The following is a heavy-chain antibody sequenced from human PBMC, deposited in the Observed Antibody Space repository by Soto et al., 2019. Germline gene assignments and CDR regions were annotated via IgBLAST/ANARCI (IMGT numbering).Heavy chain of an antibody. CDR1: GYTFISYS. Sequence: QVQLVQSGGEVKKPGASVNISCKATGYTFISYSITWVRQAPGQGLEWMGWISTYNGNTKYAQSLQGRVTLTRDTSTNTAFMEIRGLRSDDTAVYYCARGVAHSTGWYDDGDQWGQGTLVAVSS. J-gene: IGHJ4*02. CDR2: ISTYNGNT. V-gene: IGHV1-18*04. CDR3: ARGVAHSTGWYDDGDQ. D-gene: IGHD1-1*01.